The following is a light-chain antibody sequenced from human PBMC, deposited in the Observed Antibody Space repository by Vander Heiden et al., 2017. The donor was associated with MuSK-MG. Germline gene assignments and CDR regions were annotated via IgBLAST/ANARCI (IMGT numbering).Light chain of an antibody. Sequence: DIQMTQSPSSLSASVGDRVTITCRASQSISSSLNWYHQKPGKAPKLLIYAASSLQTGVPSRFSGSGSGTDFTLTISSLQPEDFATYYCQQSDSTPRTFGQGTKVXIK. J-gene: IGKJ1*01. CDR3: QQSDSTPRT. CDR2: AAS. CDR1: QSISSS. V-gene: IGKV1-39*01.